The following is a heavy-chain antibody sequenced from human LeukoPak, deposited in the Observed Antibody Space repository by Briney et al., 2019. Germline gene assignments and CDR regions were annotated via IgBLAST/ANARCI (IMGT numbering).Heavy chain of an antibody. V-gene: IGHV3-30*18. J-gene: IGHJ5*02. CDR3: AKDLSYH. D-gene: IGHD3-16*02. Sequence: GGSLRLSCAASGFTFSDYYMSWIRQAPGKGLEWVAVISYDGSNKYYADSVKGRFTISRDNSKNTLYLQMNSLRAEDTAVYYCAKDLSYHWGQGTLVTVSS. CDR2: ISYDGSNK. CDR1: GFTFSDYY.